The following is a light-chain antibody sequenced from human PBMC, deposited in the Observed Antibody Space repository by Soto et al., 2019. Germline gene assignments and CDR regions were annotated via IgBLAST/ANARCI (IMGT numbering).Light chain of an antibody. V-gene: IGKV3-20*01. CDR1: QSVSSSY. CDR2: GAS. CDR3: QQYDSSPRHT. Sequence: EIVLTQSPGTLSLSPGERATLSCRASQSVSSSYLAWYQQKPGQAPRLLIYGASSRATGIPDRFSGSGSGTDFTLTISRLEPEDFAVYYCQQYDSSPRHTFGQGTKLEIK. J-gene: IGKJ2*01.